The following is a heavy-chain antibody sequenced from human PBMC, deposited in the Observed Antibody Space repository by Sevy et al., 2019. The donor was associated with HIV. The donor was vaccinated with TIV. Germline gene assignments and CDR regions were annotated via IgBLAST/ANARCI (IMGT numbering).Heavy chain of an antibody. CDR1: GFTFSTHA. Sequence: GGSLRLSCAAFGFTFSTHAMHWVRQAPGKGLEWVAVIWTEGDDESYADSVRGRFTISRENSKNTLYLQMNSLRSEDTAVYYGATENSNGLDYWGQGTRVTVSS. V-gene: IGHV3-33*01. D-gene: IGHD3-22*01. CDR3: ATENSNGLDY. J-gene: IGHJ4*02. CDR2: IWTEGDDE.